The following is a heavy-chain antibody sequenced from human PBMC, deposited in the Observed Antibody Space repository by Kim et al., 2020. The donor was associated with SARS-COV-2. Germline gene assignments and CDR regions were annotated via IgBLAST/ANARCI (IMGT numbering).Heavy chain of an antibody. D-gene: IGHD1-26*01. Sequence: YAPSVKGRFTISRDNSQNTLYLQMDSLRAEDTAIYYCARGMLGPTWAFDYWGQGSLVTVSS. CDR3: ARGMLGPTWAFDY. J-gene: IGHJ4*02. V-gene: IGHV3-23*01.